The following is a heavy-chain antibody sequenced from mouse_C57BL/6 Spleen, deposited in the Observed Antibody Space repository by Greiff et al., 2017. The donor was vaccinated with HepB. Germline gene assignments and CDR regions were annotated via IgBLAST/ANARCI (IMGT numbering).Heavy chain of an antibody. CDR2: ISDGGSYT. CDR3: AGDGDYDAFAY. D-gene: IGHD2-4*01. J-gene: IGHJ3*01. V-gene: IGHV5-4*01. Sequence: EVMLVESGGGLVKPGGSLKLSCAASGFTFSSYAMSWVRQTPEKRLEWVATISDGGSYTYYPDNVKGRFTISRDNAKNNLYLQMSHLKSEDTAMYYCAGDGDYDAFAYWGQGTLVTVSA. CDR1: GFTFSSYA.